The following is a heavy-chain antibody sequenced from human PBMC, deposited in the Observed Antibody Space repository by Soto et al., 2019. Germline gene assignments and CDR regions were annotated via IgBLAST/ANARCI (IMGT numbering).Heavy chain of an antibody. V-gene: IGHV1-69*08. D-gene: IGHD4-17*01. CDR3: ARDRGMTTVTPDAFDI. CDR1: GGTFSSYT. J-gene: IGHJ3*02. CDR2: ISPILGIA. Sequence: QVQLAQSGAEVKKPGSSVKVSCKASGGTFSSYTISWVRQAPGQGLEWMGRISPILGIANYAQKFQGRVTITAGKSTSTAYRELSSLRAEDTAVYYCARDRGMTTVTPDAFDIWGQGTMVTVSS.